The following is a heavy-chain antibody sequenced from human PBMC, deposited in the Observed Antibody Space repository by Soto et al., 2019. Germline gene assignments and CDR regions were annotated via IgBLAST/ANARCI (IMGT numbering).Heavy chain of an antibody. V-gene: IGHV3-30-3*01. D-gene: IGHD4-4*01. CDR2: ISYDGSNK. CDR1: GFTLSSYA. CDR3: ARPLWRDDYNWGYFDL. J-gene: IGHJ2*01. Sequence: QVQLVESGGGVVQPGRSLRLSCAASGFTLSSYAMHWVRQAPGKGLEWVAVISYDGSNKYYADSVKGRFTISRDNSKNTLYLQMNRLRTEDTAVYYCARPLWRDDYNWGYFDLWGRGTLVTVSS.